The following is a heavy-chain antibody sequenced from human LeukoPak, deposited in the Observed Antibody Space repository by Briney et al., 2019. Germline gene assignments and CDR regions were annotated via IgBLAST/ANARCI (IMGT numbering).Heavy chain of an antibody. D-gene: IGHD2-21*02. CDR2: INHSGST. J-gene: IGHJ6*03. V-gene: IGHV4-34*01. CDR3: ARGVFDGDCYKNWFSCYYYYMDV. Sequence: PSETLSLTCAVYGGSFSGYYWSWIRQPPGKGLEWIGEINHSGSTNYNPSLKSRVTISVDTSKNQFSLKLSSVTAADTAVYYCARGVFDGDCYKNWFSCYYYYMDVWGKGTTVTVSS. CDR1: GGSFSGYY.